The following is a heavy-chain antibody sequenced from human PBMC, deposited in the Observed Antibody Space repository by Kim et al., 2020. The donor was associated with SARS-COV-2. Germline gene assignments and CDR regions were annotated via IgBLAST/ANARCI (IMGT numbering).Heavy chain of an antibody. D-gene: IGHD2-2*01. V-gene: IGHV4-31*03. Sequence: SETLSLTCTVSGGSISSGGYYWSWIRQHPGKGLEWIGYIYYSGSTYYNPSLKSRVTISVDTSKNQFSLKLSSVTAADTAVYYCAADIVVVPADRNYYYGMDVWGQGTTVTVSS. CDR1: GGSISSGGYY. CDR3: AADIVVVPADRNYYYGMDV. J-gene: IGHJ6*02. CDR2: IYYSGST.